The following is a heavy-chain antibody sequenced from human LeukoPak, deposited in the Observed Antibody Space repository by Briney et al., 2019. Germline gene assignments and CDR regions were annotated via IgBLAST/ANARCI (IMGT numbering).Heavy chain of an antibody. J-gene: IGHJ3*01. CDR3: AKDRGETAGSDAFDV. Sequence: ASVKVSSAASGGTFSTYTFNWVGQAPGQGCEGMGTILPIFDTPNYAHKFQDRVTITTDESTSTCYMELRSLRSEDTAIYYCAKDRGETAGSDAFDVWGQGTMVTVSS. CDR1: GGTFSTYT. V-gene: IGHV1-69*05. CDR2: ILPIFDTP. D-gene: IGHD5-18*01.